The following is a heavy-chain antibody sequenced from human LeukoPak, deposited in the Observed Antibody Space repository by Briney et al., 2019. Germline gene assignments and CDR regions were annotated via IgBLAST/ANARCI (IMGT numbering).Heavy chain of an antibody. Sequence: SQTLSPTCTVSGGSISSGGYYWSWIRQHPGKGLEWIGYIYYSGSTYYNPSLKSRVTISVDTSKNQFSLKLSSVTAADTAVYYCARGQWLVRMGYYFDYWGQGTLVTVSS. CDR1: GGSISSGGYY. CDR2: IYYSGST. J-gene: IGHJ4*02. CDR3: ARGQWLVRMGYYFDY. V-gene: IGHV4-31*03. D-gene: IGHD6-19*01.